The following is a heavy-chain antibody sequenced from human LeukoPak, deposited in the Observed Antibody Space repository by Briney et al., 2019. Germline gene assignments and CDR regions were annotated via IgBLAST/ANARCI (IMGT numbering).Heavy chain of an antibody. V-gene: IGHV3-23*01. CDR1: GFTVSNYA. Sequence: GGSLRLSCAAYGFTVSNYAMRWDRPAPAGGLEWVSSLRGDGETFYADSVKGCFTPSRDDSRNTVYLQLNNLRVEDTAVYYCANASWVSDADAVLWGQGTLVTVSS. CDR3: ANASWVSDADAVL. CDR2: LRGDGET. D-gene: IGHD3-16*01. J-gene: IGHJ4*02.